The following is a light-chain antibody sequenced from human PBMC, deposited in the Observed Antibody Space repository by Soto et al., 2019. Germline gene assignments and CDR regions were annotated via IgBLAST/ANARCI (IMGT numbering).Light chain of an antibody. J-gene: IGKJ1*01. CDR2: GAT. Sequence: DIQMTQFPSSLSAFVGDRVTITCRSSQTIRVYLNWYQHRPGKAPTVLIYGATKLQSGVSPRFSASVSVTEYTLTINNLQPEDIATYFCQQNYNSAWTFGQGTRV. CDR3: QQNYNSAWT. V-gene: IGKV1-39*01. CDR1: QTIRVY.